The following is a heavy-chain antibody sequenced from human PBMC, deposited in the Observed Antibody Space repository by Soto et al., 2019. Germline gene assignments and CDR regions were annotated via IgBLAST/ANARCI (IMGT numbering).Heavy chain of an antibody. CDR1: GFTFNTFA. D-gene: IGHD1-20*01. V-gene: IGHV3-23*01. CDR3: ATQDFRGITGTT. CDR2: ISSSSRDA. Sequence: EVQLLESGGGLVQPGESLRLSCAASGFTFNTFAMGWVRQDPGKGLEWVSLISSSSRDAYYADSVKGGFTISRDNSRNILYLHMNSLRAEDTAVYYCATQDFRGITGTTWGQGTLVTVSS. J-gene: IGHJ4*02.